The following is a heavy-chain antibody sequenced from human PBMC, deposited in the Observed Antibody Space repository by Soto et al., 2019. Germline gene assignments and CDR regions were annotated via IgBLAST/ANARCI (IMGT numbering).Heavy chain of an antibody. CDR3: ARATYGSGLISFDY. D-gene: IGHD3-10*01. V-gene: IGHV4-31*03. J-gene: IGHJ4*02. CDR2: IYYSGST. CDR1: GGSISSGGYY. Sequence: QVQLQESGPGLVKPSQTLSLTCTVSGGSISSGGYYWSWIRQHPGKGLEWIGYIYYSGSTYYNPSLKSRVTISLDASKNQFSLKLSSVTAADMAVYYCARATYGSGLISFDYWGQGTLVTVSS.